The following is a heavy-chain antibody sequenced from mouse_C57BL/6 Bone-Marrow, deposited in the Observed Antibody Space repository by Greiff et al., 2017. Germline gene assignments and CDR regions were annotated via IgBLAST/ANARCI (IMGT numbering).Heavy chain of an antibody. CDR2: INPNNGGT. Sequence: VQLQQSGPELVKPGASVKISCKASGYTFTDYYMNWVKQSHGKSLEWIGDINPNNGGTSYNQKFKGKATLTVDKSSSTAYMELRSLTSEDSAVYYCAREYYSSSDYWGQGTTLTVAS. V-gene: IGHV1-26*01. D-gene: IGHD2-5*01. J-gene: IGHJ2*01. CDR1: GYTFTDYY. CDR3: AREYYSSSDY.